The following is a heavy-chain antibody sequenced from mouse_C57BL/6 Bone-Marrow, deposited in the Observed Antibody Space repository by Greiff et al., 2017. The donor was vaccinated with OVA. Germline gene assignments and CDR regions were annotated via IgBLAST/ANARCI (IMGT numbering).Heavy chain of an antibody. Sequence: EVKLVESGPGLVKPSQTVFLTCTVTGISITTGNYRWSWIRQFPGNKLEWIGYIYYSGTITYNPSLTSRTTITRDTPKNQFFLEMNSLTAEDTATYYCARDGGDGYYLYYAMDYWGQGTSVTVSS. V-gene: IGHV3-5*01. CDR3: ARDGGDGYYLYYAMDY. J-gene: IGHJ4*01. CDR1: GISITTGNYR. D-gene: IGHD2-3*01. CDR2: IYYSGTI.